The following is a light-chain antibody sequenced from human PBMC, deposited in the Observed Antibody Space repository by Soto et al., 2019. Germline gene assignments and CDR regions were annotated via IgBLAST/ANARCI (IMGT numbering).Light chain of an antibody. CDR1: SSDVGGYNY. V-gene: IGLV2-8*01. Sequence: QSALTQPPSASGSPGQSVTISCTGTSSDVGGYNYVSWYQQHPGKAPKVMIYEVIKRPPGVPDRFSGSKSGNTASLTVSGLQAEDEADYYCSSYAGSNNFEVFGGGTKLTVL. CDR3: SSYAGSNNFEV. CDR2: EVI. J-gene: IGLJ2*01.